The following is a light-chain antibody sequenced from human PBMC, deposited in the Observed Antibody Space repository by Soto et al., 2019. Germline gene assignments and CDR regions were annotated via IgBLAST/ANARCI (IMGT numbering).Light chain of an antibody. V-gene: IGKV1-27*01. CDR1: QDVSNY. Sequence: DIQTTQSPSSPSASVGDRVAITCQASQDVSNYLNWYQQKPGKAPKVLIYAASTLQSGVPSRFSGSGSGTDFTLTISSLQPEDVATYYCQKYNSAPRTFGGGTKVDI. CDR2: AAS. CDR3: QKYNSAPRT. J-gene: IGKJ4*01.